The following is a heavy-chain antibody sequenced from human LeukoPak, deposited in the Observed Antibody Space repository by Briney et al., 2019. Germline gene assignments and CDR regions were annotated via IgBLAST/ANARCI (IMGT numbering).Heavy chain of an antibody. V-gene: IGHV1-3*01. CDR1: GFNFITYT. Sequence: ASVKVSCKTSGFNFITYTMHWVRQAPGQGLEWMGWVNAGDGNTKYSQKFQGRVTITRDTSASTAYMELSSLTSEDTAVYYCARAPSSGWYYDYWGQGTLVTVSS. CDR3: ARAPSSGWYYDY. D-gene: IGHD6-19*01. J-gene: IGHJ4*02. CDR2: VNAGDGNT.